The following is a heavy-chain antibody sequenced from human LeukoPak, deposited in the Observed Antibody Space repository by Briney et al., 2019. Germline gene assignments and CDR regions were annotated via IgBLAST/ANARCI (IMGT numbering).Heavy chain of an antibody. CDR1: GCTFSSYS. J-gene: IGHJ4*02. D-gene: IGHD4-17*01. CDR2: ISSSSSYI. V-gene: IGHV3-21*01. CDR3: ARDASFDYGDYGLVDY. Sequence: PGGSLRLSCAASGCTFSSYSMNWVRQAPGKGLEWFSSISSSSSYIYCADSVKGRFTISRDNAKNSLYLQMNSLRAEDTAVYYCARDASFDYGDYGLVDYWGQGTLVTVSS.